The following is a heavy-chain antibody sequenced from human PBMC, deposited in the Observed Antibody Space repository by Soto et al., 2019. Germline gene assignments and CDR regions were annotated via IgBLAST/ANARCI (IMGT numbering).Heavy chain of an antibody. CDR2: IYHTGST. Sequence: QLLLQESGPGLVKPSETLSLTCAVSGDSISSGYYWGWIRQPPGKGLEWIGSIYHTGSTYHNPSHKSRVTISVETSNNQLSLNLRSVTASNTAMYYCARSRGITMIITSGDYFDYWGPGTLVTVSS. D-gene: IGHD3-22*01. V-gene: IGHV4-38-2*01. CDR1: GDSISSGYY. J-gene: IGHJ4*02. CDR3: ARSRGITMIITSGDYFDY.